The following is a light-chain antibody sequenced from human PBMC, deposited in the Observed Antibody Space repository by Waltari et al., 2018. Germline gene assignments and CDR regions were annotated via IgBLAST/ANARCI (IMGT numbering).Light chain of an antibody. CDR1: SSDVVYYNY. CDR3: ISYTTRRLWV. J-gene: IGLJ3*02. V-gene: IGLV2-14*03. Sequence: QSALTQPASVSGSPGQSLSISCTGTSSDVVYYNYVSWYQQHPGQAPKLIIYDVTKRPSGVSNRFSGSKSGNTASLTISGLQAEDEADYYCISYTTRRLWVFGGGTQLTVL. CDR2: DVT.